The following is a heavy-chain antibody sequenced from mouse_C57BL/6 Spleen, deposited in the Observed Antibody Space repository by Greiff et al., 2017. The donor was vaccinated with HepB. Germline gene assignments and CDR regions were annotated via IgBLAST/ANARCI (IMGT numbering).Heavy chain of an antibody. CDR3: ARGGVITPVVGSPFDY. D-gene: IGHD1-1*01. Sequence: QVQLQQPGAELVKPGASVKLSCKASGYTFTSYWMHWVKQRPGQGLEWIGMIHPNSGSTNYNEKFKSKATLTVDKSSSTAYMQLSSLTSEDSAVYYCARGGVITPVVGSPFDYWGQGTTLTVSS. J-gene: IGHJ2*01. CDR1: GYTFTSYW. V-gene: IGHV1-64*01. CDR2: IHPNSGST.